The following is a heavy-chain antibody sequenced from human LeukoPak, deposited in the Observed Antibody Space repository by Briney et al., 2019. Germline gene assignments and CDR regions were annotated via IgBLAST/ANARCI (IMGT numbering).Heavy chain of an antibody. CDR1: GYTFTSYA. J-gene: IGHJ6*04. CDR3: ARTTTMVRYRYYYYGMDV. V-gene: IGHV1-3*01. CDR2: INAGNGNT. D-gene: IGHD3-10*01. Sequence: EASVKVSCKASGYTFTSYAMHWVRRAPGQRLEWMGWINAGNGNTKYSQKFQGRVTITRDTSASTAYMELSSLRSEDTAVYYCARTTTMVRYRYYYYGMDVWGKGTTVTVSS.